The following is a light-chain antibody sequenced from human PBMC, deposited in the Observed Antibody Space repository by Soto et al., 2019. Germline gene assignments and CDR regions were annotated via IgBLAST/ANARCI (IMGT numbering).Light chain of an antibody. J-gene: IGKJ1*01. CDR1: QSVLYSSNNKNY. Sequence: DIVMTQSPDSLAVSLGERATINCKSSQSVLYSSNNKNYLAWYQQKPGQPPKLLIYWASTRESGVPDRFSGSGSGTDFPLTISSLQAGDVAVYYCQQYYSTPRTFGQGTTVDLK. CDR3: QQYYSTPRT. CDR2: WAS. V-gene: IGKV4-1*01.